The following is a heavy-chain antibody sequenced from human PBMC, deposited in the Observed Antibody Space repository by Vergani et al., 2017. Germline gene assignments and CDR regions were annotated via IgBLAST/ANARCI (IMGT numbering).Heavy chain of an antibody. J-gene: IGHJ3*02. CDR2: ISSSSSYI. V-gene: IGHV3-21*01. D-gene: IGHD6-6*01. CDR3: ARDRRQGARRAFDI. Sequence: VQLVESGGGLVKPGGSLRLSCAASGFTFSSYSMNWVRQAPGKGLEWVSSISSSSSYIYYADSVKGRFTISRDNAKNSLYLQMNSLRAEDTAVYYCARDRRQGARRAFDIWGQGTMVTVSS. CDR1: GFTFSSYS.